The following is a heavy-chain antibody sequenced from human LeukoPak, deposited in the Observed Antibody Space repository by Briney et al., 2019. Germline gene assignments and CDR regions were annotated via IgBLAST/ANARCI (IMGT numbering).Heavy chain of an antibody. D-gene: IGHD6-13*01. CDR3: ARDRIAAAGNWFDP. CDR1: GFTLNAYA. Sequence: GGSLRLSCVASGFTLNAYAIHWVRQAPGKGLEWVAVVSYDGNEKYYADSVKGRFTISRDNAKNSLYLQMNSLRAEDTALYYCARDRIAAAGNWFDPWGQGTLVTVSS. V-gene: IGHV3-30*04. CDR2: VSYDGNEK. J-gene: IGHJ5*02.